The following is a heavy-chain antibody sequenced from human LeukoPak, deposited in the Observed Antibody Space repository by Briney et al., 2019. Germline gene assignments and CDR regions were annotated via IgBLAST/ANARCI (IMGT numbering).Heavy chain of an antibody. J-gene: IGHJ4*02. D-gene: IGHD3-9*01. Sequence: ESGPTLVKPTQTLTLTCTFSGFSLSTSGTGVGWIRQPPGKALEWLAVIYWNGDNRYSPSLRSRLMTTKDTSSNQVVLTMTNMDPVDTGTYYCAHRVVFFDWVGHFGYWGQGALVTVSS. V-gene: IGHV2-5*01. CDR3: AHRVVFFDWVGHFGY. CDR2: IYWNGDN. CDR1: GFSLSTSGTG.